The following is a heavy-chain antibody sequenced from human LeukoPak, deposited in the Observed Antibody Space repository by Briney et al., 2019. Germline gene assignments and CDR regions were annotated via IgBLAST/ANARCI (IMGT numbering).Heavy chain of an antibody. CDR1: DGSMISYH. V-gene: IGHV4-4*07. CDR3: ARAERTVNVFDS. CDR2: IYTTGST. D-gene: IGHD3-10*02. Sequence: SQTLSLTRCLSDGSMISYHWSWIRQPAGKGLEWIGRIYTTGSTDSNPSLMSRLTMSVDTSKNQFSLKLRSVTAADTAVYYCARAERTVNVFDSWGQGTIVTVSS. J-gene: IGHJ3*01.